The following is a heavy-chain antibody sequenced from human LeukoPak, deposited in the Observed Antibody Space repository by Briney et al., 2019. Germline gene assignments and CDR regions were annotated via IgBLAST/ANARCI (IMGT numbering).Heavy chain of an antibody. CDR3: AKAARNYYDSSGYYFSPDY. D-gene: IGHD3-22*01. CDR1: GFTFSSYA. Sequence: GGSLRLSCAASGFTFSSYAMSWGRQAPGRGLEWVSAISGSGGSTYYADSVKGRFTISRDNSKNTLYLQMNSLRAEDTAVYYCAKAARNYYDSSGYYFSPDYWGQGTLVTVSS. CDR2: ISGSGGST. J-gene: IGHJ4*02. V-gene: IGHV3-23*01.